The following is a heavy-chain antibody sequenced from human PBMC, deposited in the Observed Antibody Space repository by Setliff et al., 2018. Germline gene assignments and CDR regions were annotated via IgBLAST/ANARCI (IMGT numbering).Heavy chain of an antibody. V-gene: IGHV5-51*01. CDR2: IYPGDSIT. CDR1: GYSFSTCW. D-gene: IGHD3-10*01. Sequence: GESLKISCKGSGYSFSTCWIGWVRQMPGKGLEWMGIIYPGDSITRYSPSFQGQVTISVDKSINTAYLQWSSLRASDTAIYYLARHPYYYGSGTYLDNNNRWFDPWGQGTLVTVSS. CDR3: ARHPYYYGSGTYLDNNNRWFDP. J-gene: IGHJ5*02.